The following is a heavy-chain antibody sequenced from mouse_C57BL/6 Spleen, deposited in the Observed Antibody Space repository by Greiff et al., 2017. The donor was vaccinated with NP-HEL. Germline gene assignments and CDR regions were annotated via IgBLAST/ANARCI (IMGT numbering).Heavy chain of an antibody. CDR2: IYPGSGNT. D-gene: IGHD2-4*01. CDR3: AREGYEYDDDYYAMDY. CDR1: GYTFTDYY. J-gene: IGHJ4*01. V-gene: IGHV1-76*01. Sequence: VQLQQSGAELVRPGASVKLSCKASGYTFTDYYINWVKQRPGQGLEWIARIYPGSGNTYYNEKFKGKSTLTAEKSSSTAYMQLSSLKSEDSAVYFCAREGYEYDDDYYAMDYWGQGTSVTVSS.